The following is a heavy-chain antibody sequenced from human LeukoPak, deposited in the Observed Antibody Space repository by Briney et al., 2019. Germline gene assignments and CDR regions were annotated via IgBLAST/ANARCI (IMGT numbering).Heavy chain of an antibody. J-gene: IGHJ5*01. CDR3: ARGGQQYSSYWFDY. V-gene: IGHV1-2*02. Sequence: ASVKVSCKASGYTFTSYAMNWVRQAPGQGLEWMGWINPNSGGTNYAQMFQGTVTMTRDTSISTAYMELSRLRSDDTAVYYCARGGQQYSSYWFDYWGQGTLVTVSS. D-gene: IGHD6-6*01. CDR2: INPNSGGT. CDR1: GYTFTSYA.